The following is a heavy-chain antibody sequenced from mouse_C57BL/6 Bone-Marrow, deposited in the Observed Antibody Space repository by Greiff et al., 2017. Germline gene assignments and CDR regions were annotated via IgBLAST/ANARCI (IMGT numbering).Heavy chain of an antibody. Sequence: QVQLKESGPGLVQPSQSLSITCTVSGFSLTSYGVHWVRQSPGKGLEWLGVIWSGGSTDYNAAFISRLSISKDNSTSQVFFKMNSLQADDTAIYYCASSFITTVVRDYWGQGTTLTVSS. CDR1: GFSLTSYG. CDR2: IWSGGST. J-gene: IGHJ2*01. CDR3: ASSFITTVVRDY. V-gene: IGHV2-2*01. D-gene: IGHD1-1*01.